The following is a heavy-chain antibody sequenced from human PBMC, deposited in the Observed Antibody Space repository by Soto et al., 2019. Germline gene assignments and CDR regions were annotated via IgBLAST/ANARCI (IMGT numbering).Heavy chain of an antibody. Sequence: EVKLVESGGGLVQPGGSLRLSCAASGFTFSSYSMNWVRQAPGKGLEWVAYISSSSSTIYYADSVKGRFTISRDNAKNSLYLQMNSLRAEDTAVYYCARDNIVVVPAAIFYYMDVWGKGTTVTVSS. CDR2: ISSSSSTI. CDR1: GFTFSSYS. CDR3: ARDNIVVVPAAIFYYMDV. V-gene: IGHV3-48*01. D-gene: IGHD2-2*01. J-gene: IGHJ6*03.